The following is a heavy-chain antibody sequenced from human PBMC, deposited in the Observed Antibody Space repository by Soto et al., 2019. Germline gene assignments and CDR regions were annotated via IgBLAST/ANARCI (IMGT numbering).Heavy chain of an antibody. CDR3: AKAGGDYDFWSGYKSLGAFDI. Sequence: GGSLRLSCAASGFTFSSYGMHWVRQAPGKGLEWVAVISYDGSNKYYADSVKGRFTISRDNSKNTLYLQMNSPRAEDTAVYYCAKAGGDYDFWSGYKSLGAFDIWGQGTMVTVSS. CDR1: GFTFSSYG. CDR2: ISYDGSNK. V-gene: IGHV3-30*18. D-gene: IGHD3-3*01. J-gene: IGHJ3*02.